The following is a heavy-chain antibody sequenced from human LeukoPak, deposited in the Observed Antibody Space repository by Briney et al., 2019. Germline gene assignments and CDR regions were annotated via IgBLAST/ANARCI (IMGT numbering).Heavy chain of an antibody. Sequence: ASVKVSCKASGYTFTNYAIHWVRQAPGQRLEWMGWINAGNGDTKYSQEFQGRVTMTEDTSTDTAYMELSSLRSEDTAVYYCATDGTYRYNWNYFDYWGQGTLVTVSS. J-gene: IGHJ4*02. V-gene: IGHV1-3*03. CDR3: ATDGTYRYNWNYFDY. D-gene: IGHD1-20*01. CDR2: INAGNGDT. CDR1: GYTFTNYA.